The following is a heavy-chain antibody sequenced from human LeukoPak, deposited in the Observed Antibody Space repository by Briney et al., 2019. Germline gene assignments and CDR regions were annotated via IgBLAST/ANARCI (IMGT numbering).Heavy chain of an antibody. CDR1: GFTFDDYA. Sequence: GGSLRLSCAASGFTFDDYAMHWVRQAPGKGLEWVSGIDWNSGSIGYADSVKGRFTISRDNAKNSLYLQMNSLRAEDTALYYCAKDYRNMRGYYYYYGMDVWGQGTTVTVSS. D-gene: IGHD2/OR15-2a*01. J-gene: IGHJ6*02. CDR3: AKDYRNMRGYYYYYGMDV. V-gene: IGHV3-9*01. CDR2: IDWNSGSI.